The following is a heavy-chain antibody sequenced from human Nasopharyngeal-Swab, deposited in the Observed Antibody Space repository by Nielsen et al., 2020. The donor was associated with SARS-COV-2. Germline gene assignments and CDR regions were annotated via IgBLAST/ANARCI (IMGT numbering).Heavy chain of an antibody. D-gene: IGHD1-26*01. V-gene: IGHV3-30-3*01. CDR3: ARPYSGSYWSYFDY. Sequence: GGPLGLSCVASGFPFSSYAMHWARQAPGKGLEWVAVISYDGSNKYYADSVKGGLTISRDNSKNTQYQQMNSLRAEDTAVYYGARPYSGSYWSYFDYWGQGTRVTVSS. J-gene: IGHJ4*02. CDR1: GFPFSSYA. CDR2: ISYDGSNK.